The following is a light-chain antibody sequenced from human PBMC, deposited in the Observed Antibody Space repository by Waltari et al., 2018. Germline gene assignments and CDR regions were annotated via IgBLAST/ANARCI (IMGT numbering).Light chain of an antibody. CDR3: QSYDSSLSGSVV. CDR1: SSNIGAVYD. J-gene: IGLJ2*01. V-gene: IGLV1-40*01. Sequence: QSVLTQPPSVSGAPGQRVTISCTGSSSNIGAVYDVPWYQQLPGTAPKLLIYGNSNRPSGVPDRFSGSKSGTSASLAITGLQAEDEADYYCQSYDSSLSGSVVFGGGTKLTVL. CDR2: GNS.